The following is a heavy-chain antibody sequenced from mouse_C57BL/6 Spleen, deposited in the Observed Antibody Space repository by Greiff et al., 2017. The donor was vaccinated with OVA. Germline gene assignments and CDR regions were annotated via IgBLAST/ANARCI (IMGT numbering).Heavy chain of an antibody. V-gene: IGHV1-69*01. CDR3: ARDRYAMDY. CDR2: IDPSDSYT. J-gene: IGHJ4*01. Sequence: QVHVKQPGAELVMPGASVKLSCKASGYTFTSYWMHWVKQRPGQGLEWIGEIDPSDSYTNYNQKFKGKSTLTVDKSSSTAYMQLSSLTSEDTAVYYCARDRYAMDYWGQGTSVTVSS. CDR1: GYTFTSYW.